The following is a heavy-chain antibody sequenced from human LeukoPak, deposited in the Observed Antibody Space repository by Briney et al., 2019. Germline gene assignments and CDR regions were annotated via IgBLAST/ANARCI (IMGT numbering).Heavy chain of an antibody. Sequence: SETLSLTCAVYGGSFSGYYWSWIRQPPGKGLEWIGEINHSGSTNYNPSLKSRVTISVDTSKNQFSLKLSSVTAADTAVYYCARGRWTGSYYYYYYMDVWGKGTTVTGSS. J-gene: IGHJ6*03. V-gene: IGHV4-34*01. CDR1: GGSFSGYY. CDR3: ARGRWTGSYYYYYYMDV. D-gene: IGHD3-10*01. CDR2: INHSGST.